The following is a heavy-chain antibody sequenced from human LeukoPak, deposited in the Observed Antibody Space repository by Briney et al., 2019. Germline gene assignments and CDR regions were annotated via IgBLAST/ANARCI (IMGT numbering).Heavy chain of an antibody. V-gene: IGHV4-59*11. D-gene: IGHD3-3*02. CDR3: ARGICWLPDY. Sequence: SETLSLTCSVSGASISSHHWMWLRQPPGKGREWIRHIYDSGSTNYNPSLKSRVTMSVDTSKNQFSLNLSSVTAADTAVYYCARGICWLPDYWGQGTLVSVSS. CDR1: GASISSHH. CDR2: IYDSGST. J-gene: IGHJ4*02.